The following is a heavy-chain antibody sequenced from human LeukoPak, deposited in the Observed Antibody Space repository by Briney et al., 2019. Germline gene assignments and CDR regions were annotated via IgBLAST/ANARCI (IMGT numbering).Heavy chain of an antibody. Sequence: PGGSLRLSCAASGFTVSSNYMSWVRQAPGKGLEWVSVIYSGGSAYYADSVKGRFTISRDNSKNTLYLQMNSLRAEDTAVYYCARAQQQPFDYWGQGTLVTVSS. CDR2: IYSGGSA. J-gene: IGHJ4*02. CDR3: ARAQQQPFDY. CDR1: GFTVSSNY. V-gene: IGHV3-53*01. D-gene: IGHD6-13*01.